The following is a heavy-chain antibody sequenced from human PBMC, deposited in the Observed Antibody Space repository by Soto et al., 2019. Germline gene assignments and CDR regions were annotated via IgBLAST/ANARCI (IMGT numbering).Heavy chain of an antibody. V-gene: IGHV3-23*01. CDR3: AKAPVTHAAAGRGGGGYFDY. D-gene: IGHD6-13*01. Sequence: EVQLLESGGGLVQPGGSLRLSCAASGFTFSTHAMTWVRQAPGKGLEWVSASSGSGGSTYYADSVLGRFTISRDSSKTTRNLKMNSLRDEDTAIYYCAKAPVTHAAAGRGGGGYFDYWGQGTLVTVSS. CDR2: SSGSGGST. J-gene: IGHJ4*02. CDR1: GFTFSTHA.